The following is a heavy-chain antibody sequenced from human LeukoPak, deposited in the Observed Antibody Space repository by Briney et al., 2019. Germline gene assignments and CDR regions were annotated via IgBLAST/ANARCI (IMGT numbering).Heavy chain of an antibody. J-gene: IGHJ5*02. D-gene: IGHD6-13*01. CDR2: MSVSSGLI. CDR1: GFTFSFYS. CDR3: AKDSSSWYNWFDP. V-gene: IGHV3-21*04. Sequence: GGSLRLSCAASGFTFSFYSMNWVRQAPGKGLEWVSSMSVSSGLIYYADSMKGRFTVSRDNAKNSLYLQMNSLRAEDTAVYYCAKDSSSWYNWFDPWGQGTLVTVSS.